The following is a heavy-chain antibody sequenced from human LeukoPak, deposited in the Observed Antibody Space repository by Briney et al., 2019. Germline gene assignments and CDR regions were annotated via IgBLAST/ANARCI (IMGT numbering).Heavy chain of an antibody. J-gene: IGHJ4*02. D-gene: IGHD3-10*01. CDR3: ARDRNYYDSGKYHHYYDY. CDR1: GFTFSTYW. CDR2: IKHDGAEI. V-gene: IGHV3-7*01. Sequence: PGGSLRLSCAASGFTFSTYWMTWVRQAPGKGLEWVANIKHDGAEIYYVASVKGRFTISRDSAKKSVYLQMNSLRAEDTAVYFCARDRNYYDSGKYHHYYDYWGQGALVTVSS.